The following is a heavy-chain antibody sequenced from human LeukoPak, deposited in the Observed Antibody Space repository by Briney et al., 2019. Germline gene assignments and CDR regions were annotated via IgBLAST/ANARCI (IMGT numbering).Heavy chain of an antibody. CDR1: GFTFSDSD. D-gene: IGHD2-21*02. J-gene: IGHJ4*02. CDR3: ARGRVTYNFDY. Sequence: GGSLRLSCAASGFTFSDSDMTWVRQAPGKGLEWVSYISNSGSSIYYADSVKGRFTISRDNYINTLYLQMNSLSPEDMATSYCARGRVTYNFDYWGQGTLVTVSS. V-gene: IGHV3-11*04. CDR2: ISNSGSSI.